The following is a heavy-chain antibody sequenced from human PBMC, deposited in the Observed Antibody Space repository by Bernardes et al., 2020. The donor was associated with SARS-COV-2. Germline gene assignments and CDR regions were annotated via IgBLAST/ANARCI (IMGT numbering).Heavy chain of an antibody. CDR2: IIPILGIA. V-gene: IGHV1-69*04. CDR1: GGTFSSYT. J-gene: IGHJ5*02. Sequence: SVKVSCKASGGTFSSYTISWVRQAPGQGLEWMGRIIPILGIANYAQKFQGRVTITADKSTSTAYMELSSLRSEDTAVYYCARDCSSTSCYNLWGQGTLVTVSS. D-gene: IGHD2-2*02. CDR3: ARDCSSTSCYNL.